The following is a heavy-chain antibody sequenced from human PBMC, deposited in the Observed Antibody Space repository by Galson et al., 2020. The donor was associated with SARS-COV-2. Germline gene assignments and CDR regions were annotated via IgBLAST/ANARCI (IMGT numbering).Heavy chain of an antibody. Sequence: SGPTLLNPTPTFTLTCPVSGFSLRTTGTCVGWIRQPPAKTLESLALLDWDADKSYSTTPTTSPPLTKHTSKNQVVLTMTNMDPADTATYYCARTRSYYYGSSGYYYVEGGFDYWGQGTLVTVSS. D-gene: IGHD3-22*01. V-gene: IGHV2-70*01. CDR3: ARTRSYYYGSSGYYYVEGGFDY. J-gene: IGHJ4*02. CDR1: GFSLRTTGTC. CDR2: LDWDADK.